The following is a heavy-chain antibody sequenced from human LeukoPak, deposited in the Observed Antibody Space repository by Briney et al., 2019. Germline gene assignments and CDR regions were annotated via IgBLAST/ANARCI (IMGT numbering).Heavy chain of an antibody. D-gene: IGHD2-2*01. CDR2: IKSKTDGGTT. V-gene: IGHV3-15*01. Sequence: GGSLRLSCAASGFTFSNAWMSWVRQAPGKGLEWVGRIKSKTDGGTTDYAAPVKGRFTISRDDSKNTLYLQMNSLKTEDTAVYYCTSQDIVVVPASLTSYYYGMDVWGQGTTVTVSS. CDR3: TSQDIVVVPASLTSYYYGMDV. CDR1: GFTFSNAW. J-gene: IGHJ6*02.